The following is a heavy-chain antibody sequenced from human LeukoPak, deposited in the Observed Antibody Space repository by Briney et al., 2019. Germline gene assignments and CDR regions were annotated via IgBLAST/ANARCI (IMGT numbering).Heavy chain of an antibody. CDR2: ISWNSGSI. V-gene: IGHV3-9*01. Sequence: PGGSLRLSCAASGFTFDDYAMHWVRQAPGKGLEWVSGISWNSGSIGYADSVKGRFTISRDNAKNSLYLQMNSLRAEDTAVYYCARDRRGEWAYYYDSSGPSGAGMDVWGQGTTVTVSS. J-gene: IGHJ6*02. CDR1: GFTFDDYA. CDR3: ARDRRGEWAYYYDSSGPSGAGMDV. D-gene: IGHD3-22*01.